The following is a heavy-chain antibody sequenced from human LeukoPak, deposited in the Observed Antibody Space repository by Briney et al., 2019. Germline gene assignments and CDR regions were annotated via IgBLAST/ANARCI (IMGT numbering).Heavy chain of an antibody. V-gene: IGHV1-18*01. J-gene: IGHJ4*02. CDR3: ARDSALLNNGDWYGGSDY. Sequence: ASVKVSCKASGYTFTNYGISWVRQAPGQGLEWMGWVSALNGNTNYQHKFQGRVTMTTDTSKNTAYMELRSLRSDDTAMYYCARDSALLNNGDWYGGSDYWGQGTLVTVSS. D-gene: IGHD4-17*01. CDR1: GYTFTNYG. CDR2: VSALNGNT.